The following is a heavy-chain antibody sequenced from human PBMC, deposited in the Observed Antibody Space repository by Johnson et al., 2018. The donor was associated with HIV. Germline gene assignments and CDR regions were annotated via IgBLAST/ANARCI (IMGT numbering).Heavy chain of an antibody. CDR1: GFTFSDYY. Sequence: QVQLVESGGGLVKPGGSLRLSCAASGFTFSDYYMNWVRQAPGKGLEWLSYISSSGTAKYYASSVKGRFNISRDHAKNSLYLQMSSLRAEDTALYYCARVKYAVTNHDSNAFDIWGQGTVVSVSS. D-gene: IGHD3-16*01. CDR3: ARVKYAVTNHDSNAFDI. CDR2: ISSSGTAK. J-gene: IGHJ3*02. V-gene: IGHV3-11*01.